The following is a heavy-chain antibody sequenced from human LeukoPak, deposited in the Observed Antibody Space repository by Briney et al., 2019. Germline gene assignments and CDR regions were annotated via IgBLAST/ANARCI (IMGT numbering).Heavy chain of an antibody. J-gene: IGHJ6*02. D-gene: IGHD7-27*01. CDR2: INVGNGNT. V-gene: IGHV1-3*01. CDR3: ATTGELGYYYYNGMDV. Sequence: GASVKLSCKASGYTFTTYAMHWVRQAPGQRPEWVGWINVGNGNTKYSQKFQGRVTLIRDTSASTIYMELSSLRSEDTAVYYCATTGELGYYYYNGMDVWGQGTTVTVSS. CDR1: GYTFTTYA.